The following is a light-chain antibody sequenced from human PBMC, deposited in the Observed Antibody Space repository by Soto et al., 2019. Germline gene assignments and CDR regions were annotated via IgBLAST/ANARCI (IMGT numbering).Light chain of an antibody. CDR2: GAS. V-gene: IGKV3-15*01. CDR3: QQYNNWPLWT. CDR1: QNVSSN. Sequence: EIVMTQSPATLSVSPGERATISCRASQNVSSNLAWYQQKPGQAPRLLIYGASTRATGIPSRFSGSGSGTEFTLTISSLQSEDFAVYYCQQYNNWPLWTFGQGTKV. J-gene: IGKJ1*01.